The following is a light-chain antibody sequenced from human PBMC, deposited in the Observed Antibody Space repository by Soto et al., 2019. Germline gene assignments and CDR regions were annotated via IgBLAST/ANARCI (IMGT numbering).Light chain of an antibody. CDR3: QQYNTSST. CDR2: GAS. Sequence: ETVMTQSPATLPVSPGGRATLSCRASQNVRSNLAWYQQKPGQPPRLLIYGASTRATGVPARFSGSGSGTEFTLTISSLQPDDFATYYCQQYNTSSTFGQGTRLEIK. V-gene: IGKV3-15*01. J-gene: IGKJ5*01. CDR1: QNVRSN.